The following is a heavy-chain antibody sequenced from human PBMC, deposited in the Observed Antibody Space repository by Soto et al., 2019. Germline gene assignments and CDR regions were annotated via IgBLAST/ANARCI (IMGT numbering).Heavy chain of an antibody. CDR3: AIQQGTGYCYEYDNCFGP. CDR1: GGRISSEGKY. J-gene: IGHJ5*02. Sequence: PXETMCLTCVVSGGRISSEGKYWRWIRQYPGKGLEWIGYIYYSGSTSYNPYLKSRVPISVDSSKNQFSLKLSSVTAADTAVYYCAIQQGTGYCYEYDNCFGPWRQVTRFT. V-gene: IGHV4-31*02. CDR2: IYYSGST. D-gene: IGHD5-18*01.